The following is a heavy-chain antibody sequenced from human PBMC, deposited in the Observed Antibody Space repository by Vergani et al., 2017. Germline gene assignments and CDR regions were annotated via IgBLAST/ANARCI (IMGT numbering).Heavy chain of an antibody. CDR1: GFTFSSYA. CDR2: ISYDGSNK. Sequence: QVQLVESGGGVVQPGMSLRLSCAASGFTFSSYAMHWVRQAPGKGLEWVAVISYDGSNKYYADSVKGRFTISRDNSKNTLYLQMNSLRAEDTAVYYCARDFRGSYGPPDAFDIWGQRTLVTVSS. V-gene: IGHV3-30-3*01. D-gene: IGHD3-16*01. J-gene: IGHJ3*02. CDR3: ARDFRGSYGPPDAFDI.